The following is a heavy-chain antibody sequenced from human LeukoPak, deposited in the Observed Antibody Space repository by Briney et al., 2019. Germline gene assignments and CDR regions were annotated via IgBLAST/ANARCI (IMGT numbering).Heavy chain of an antibody. CDR1: GYRFTNYW. CDR2: IYPGDSQT. V-gene: IGHV5-51*01. CDR3: ARGASGGYSWFDY. Sequence: GESLETSLKGSGYRFTNYWVAWVRPMPGNGLEWMGIIYPGDSQTRYSPSFQGQVTISADKSFSTAYLQWSSLKASDTAMYYCARGASGGYSWFDYWGQGTLVTVSS. J-gene: IGHJ4*02. D-gene: IGHD1-26*01.